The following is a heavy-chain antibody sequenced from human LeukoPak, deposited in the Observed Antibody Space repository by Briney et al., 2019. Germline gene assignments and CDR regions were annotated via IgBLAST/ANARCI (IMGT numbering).Heavy chain of an antibody. D-gene: IGHD2-15*01. V-gene: IGHV1-69*05. CDR3: ASLGVSDIVVVVAATDPEYYYYMDV. CDR2: IIPIFGTA. J-gene: IGHJ6*03. CDR1: GGTFSSYA. Sequence: SVNVSCQASGGTFSSYAISWVRPAPGQGLEWMGGIIPIFGTANYAQKFQGRVTITTDESASTAYMELSSLRSEDTAVYYCASLGVSDIVVVVAATDPEYYYYMDVWGKGTTVTVSS.